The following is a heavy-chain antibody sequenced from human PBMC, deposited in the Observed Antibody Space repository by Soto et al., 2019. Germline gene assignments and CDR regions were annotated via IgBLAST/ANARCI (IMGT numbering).Heavy chain of an antibody. J-gene: IGHJ6*02. CDR2: IYLNDDK. CDR1: GFSLRTSGGG. D-gene: IGHD3-10*01. CDR3: ANSGFGAFYYYYHGMDV. V-gene: IGHV2-5*01. Sequence: SGPTLVNPTQTVTLTCTFSGFSLRTSGGGVGWMRQPPGKALEWLALIYLNDDKSYSPSLKRRRTITNDTSKTQVVLTMTNMDPLDTATYYCANSGFGAFYYYYHGMDVCGQGT.